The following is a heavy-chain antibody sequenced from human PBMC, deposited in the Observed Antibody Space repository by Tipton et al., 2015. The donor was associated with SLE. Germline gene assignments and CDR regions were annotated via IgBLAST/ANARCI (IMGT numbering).Heavy chain of an antibody. CDR1: GGSISSSGYY. D-gene: IGHD3-16*01. CDR2: IYYSGST. Sequence: TLSLTCAVSGGSISSSGYYWGWIRQPPGKGLEWIGYIYYSGSTNYNPSLKSRVTISVDTSKNQFSLKLSSVTAADTAVYYCAREWGNRGGFDYWGQGTLVTVSS. V-gene: IGHV4-61*08. J-gene: IGHJ4*02. CDR3: AREWGNRGGFDY.